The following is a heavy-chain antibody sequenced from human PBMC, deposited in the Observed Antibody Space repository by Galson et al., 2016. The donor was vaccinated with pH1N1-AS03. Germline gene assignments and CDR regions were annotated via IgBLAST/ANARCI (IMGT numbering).Heavy chain of an antibody. CDR2: INSDGRST. CDR3: ARWIGGVGATKYYFDY. V-gene: IGHV3-74*01. Sequence: SLRLSCAASGFTFSSYWMHWVRQAPGKGLVWVSRINSDGRSTSYADSVKGRFTISRDKAKNTLYLQMNSLRAEDTAVYYCARWIGGVGATKYYFDYWGQGTLVTVSS. J-gene: IGHJ4*02. CDR1: GFTFSSYW. D-gene: IGHD1-26*01.